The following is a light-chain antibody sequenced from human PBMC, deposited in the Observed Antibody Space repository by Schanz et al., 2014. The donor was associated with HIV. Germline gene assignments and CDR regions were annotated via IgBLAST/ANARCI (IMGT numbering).Light chain of an antibody. V-gene: IGKV1-5*03. J-gene: IGKJ4*01. CDR2: QAS. Sequence: DIPMTQSPSTLSASVGDRVTITCRASQNIGNWLAWYQQKPGKAPNLLIYQASVLKTGVPSRFSGSGSGTDFTLTISRLEPEDFAVYFCQQYGRSLTFGGGTKVEIK. CDR3: QQYGRSLT. CDR1: QNIGNW.